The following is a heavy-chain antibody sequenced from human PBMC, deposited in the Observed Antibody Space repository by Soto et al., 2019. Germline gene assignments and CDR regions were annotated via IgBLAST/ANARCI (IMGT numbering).Heavy chain of an antibody. CDR3: AKAESDIVVVVAATPDY. CDR2: ISGSGGST. J-gene: IGHJ4*02. D-gene: IGHD2-15*01. V-gene: IGHV3-23*01. Sequence: GGSLRLSCAACGFTFSSYAMSVVRQAPGKGLEWVSAISGSGGSTYYADSVKGRFTISRDNSKNTLYLQMNSLRAEDTAVYYCAKAESDIVVVVAATPDYWGQGTLVTVSS. CDR1: GFTFSSYA.